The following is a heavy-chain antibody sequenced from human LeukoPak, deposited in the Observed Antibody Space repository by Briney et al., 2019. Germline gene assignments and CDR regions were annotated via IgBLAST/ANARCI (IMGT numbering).Heavy chain of an antibody. CDR2: ISYDGSNK. J-gene: IGHJ4*02. CDR3: ARWGPPTTVTTSDY. V-gene: IGHV3-30*04. Sequence: GRSLRLSCAASGFTFSSYAMHWVRQAPGKGLEWVAVISYDGSNKYYADSVKGRFTISRDISKNTLYLQMNSLRAEDTAVYYCARWGPPTTVTTSDYWGQGTLVTVSS. D-gene: IGHD4-11*01. CDR1: GFTFSSYA.